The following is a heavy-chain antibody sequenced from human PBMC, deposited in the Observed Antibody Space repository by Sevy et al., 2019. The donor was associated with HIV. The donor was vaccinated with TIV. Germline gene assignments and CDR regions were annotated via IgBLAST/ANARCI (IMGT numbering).Heavy chain of an antibody. Sequence: GGSLRLSCTASGFTFGDYAMNWFRQAPGKGLEWVGFIRTKAYGATTEYAESVKGRFTISRDDFKSIAYLKMNSLKTADTAVYYCTRGRYTYVPFDYWGQGTLVTVSS. D-gene: IGHD3-10*02. CDR2: IRTKAYGATT. V-gene: IGHV3-49*03. J-gene: IGHJ4*02. CDR3: TRGRYTYVPFDY. CDR1: GFTFGDYA.